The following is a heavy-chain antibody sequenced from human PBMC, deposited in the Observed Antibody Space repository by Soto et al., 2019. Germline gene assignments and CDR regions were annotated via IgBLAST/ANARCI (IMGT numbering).Heavy chain of an antibody. CDR2: IYTSGST. Sequence: SETLSLTCTVSGGSISSCYWSWIRQPAGKGLEWIGRIYTSGSTNYNPSLKSRVTMSVDTSKNQFSLKLSSVTAADTAVYYCARDPSIFGVVIIHDGNWFDPWGQGTLVTVSS. D-gene: IGHD3-3*01. CDR3: ARDPSIFGVVIIHDGNWFDP. CDR1: GGSISSCY. J-gene: IGHJ5*02. V-gene: IGHV4-4*07.